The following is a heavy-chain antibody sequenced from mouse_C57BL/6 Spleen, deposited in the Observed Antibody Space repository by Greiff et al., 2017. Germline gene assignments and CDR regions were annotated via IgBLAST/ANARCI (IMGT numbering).Heavy chain of an antibody. CDR2: IAPANGNT. CDR1: GFNIKNTY. Sequence: EVQLQQSVAELVRPGASVKLSCTASGFNIKNTYMHWVKQRPEQGLEWIGRIAPANGNTKYAPKFEGKATITADTSSNTAYLQLSSLTSEDTAVYYCGQSYYGKLDYFDYWGQGTTLTVSS. V-gene: IGHV14-3*01. J-gene: IGHJ2*01. CDR3: GQSYYGKLDYFDY. D-gene: IGHD2-1*01.